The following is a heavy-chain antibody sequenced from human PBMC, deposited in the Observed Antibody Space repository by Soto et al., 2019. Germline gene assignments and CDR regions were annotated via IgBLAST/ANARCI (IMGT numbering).Heavy chain of an antibody. Sequence: GGSLRLSCAASGFTFSGYAMHWVRQAPGRGLEWVAVISYDGSNKYYADSVKGRFTISRDNSKNTLYLQMNSLRAEDTAVYYCARSPDAFDIWGQGTMVTVSS. J-gene: IGHJ3*02. V-gene: IGHV3-30-3*01. CDR2: ISYDGSNK. CDR3: ARSPDAFDI. CDR1: GFTFSGYA.